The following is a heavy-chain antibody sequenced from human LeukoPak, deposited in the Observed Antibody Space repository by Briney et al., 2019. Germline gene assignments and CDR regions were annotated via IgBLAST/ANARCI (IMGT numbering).Heavy chain of an antibody. V-gene: IGHV1-46*01. CDR1: GYTFTNYY. Sequence: GASVKVSCKASGYTFTNYYIHWVRQAPGQGLEWMGLINPSGGNTNYAQNFQGRVTMTRDTSTSTVYMGLSSLRSEDTAVYYCARGPIALNWFDPWGQGTLVTVSS. D-gene: IGHD6-13*01. CDR3: ARGPIALNWFDP. J-gene: IGHJ5*02. CDR2: INPSGGNT.